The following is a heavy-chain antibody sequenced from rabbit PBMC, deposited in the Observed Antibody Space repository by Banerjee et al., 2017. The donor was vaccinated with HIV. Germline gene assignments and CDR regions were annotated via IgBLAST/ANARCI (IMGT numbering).Heavy chain of an antibody. J-gene: IGHJ6*01. Sequence: QEQLVESGGGLVQPEGSLTLTCTASGFSFSSGYDMCWVRQAPGKGMGWIACIYIGRGSTYYANWAKGRFTISKTSSTTVTLQMTSLTAADTATYFCARYSGSYYDLWGQGTLVTVS. CDR2: IYIGRGST. V-gene: IGHV1S45*01. D-gene: IGHD8-1*01. CDR3: ARYSGSYYDL. CDR1: GFSFSSGYD.